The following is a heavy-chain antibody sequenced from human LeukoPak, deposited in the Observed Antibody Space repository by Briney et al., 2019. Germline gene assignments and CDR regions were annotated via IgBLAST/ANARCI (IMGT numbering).Heavy chain of an antibody. Sequence: GSLRLPRAAFGFTFRTLSIGWVRQTPRKGLGWVSAISGSGGSTYYADSVKGRFTISRDNSKNTLYVQMNSLRAEDTAVYYCAKDRGFGEYFPFFYWGQGTLVTVSS. V-gene: IGHV3-23*01. CDR2: ISGSGGST. D-gene: IGHD3-10*01. CDR3: AKDRGFGEYFPFFY. CDR1: GFTFRTLS. J-gene: IGHJ4*02.